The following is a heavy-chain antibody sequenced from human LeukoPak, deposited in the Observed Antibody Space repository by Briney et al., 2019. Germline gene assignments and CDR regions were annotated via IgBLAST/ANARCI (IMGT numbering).Heavy chain of an antibody. D-gene: IGHD3-3*01. V-gene: IGHV3-30*02. CDR2: IYPDGTNK. CDR3: AKDWSGNYNWSDP. Sequence: GGSLRLSCAASGFTFSSYGMHWVRQAPGKGLEWVACIYPDGTNKDYADSVKGRFIISRDNSKNTLYVQMNSLRAEDTAIYYCAKDWSGNYNWSDPWGQGTLVTVSS. CDR1: GFTFSSYG. J-gene: IGHJ5*02.